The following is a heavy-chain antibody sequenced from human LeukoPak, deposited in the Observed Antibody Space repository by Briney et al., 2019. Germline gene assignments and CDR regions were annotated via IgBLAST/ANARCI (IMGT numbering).Heavy chain of an antibody. Sequence: GGSLRLSCAASGFTFRSYWMHWVRQAPGKGLVCVSRINSDGSSTSYADSVKGRFTISRDNAKNTLNLQMDNLRAEDTAVYYCARPMSIATAGNYYYGMDVWGQGTTVTVSS. D-gene: IGHD6-13*01. CDR1: GFTFRSYW. CDR2: INSDGSST. J-gene: IGHJ6*02. CDR3: ARPMSIATAGNYYYGMDV. V-gene: IGHV3-74*01.